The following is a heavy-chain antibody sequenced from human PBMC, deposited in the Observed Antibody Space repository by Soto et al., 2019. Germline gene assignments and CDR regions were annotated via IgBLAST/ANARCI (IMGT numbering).Heavy chain of an antibody. Sequence: QLQLQESGPGLLKPSETLSLTCTVSGGSISSSSYYWGWIRQPPGKGLEWIGSIYYSGSTYYNPSLKSRVTISVDTSKNQFSLKLSSVTAADTAVYYCARRGTGKYLDYWGQGTLVTVSS. CDR3: ARRGTGKYLDY. J-gene: IGHJ4*02. V-gene: IGHV4-39*01. CDR1: GGSISSSSYY. CDR2: IYYSGST. D-gene: IGHD3-16*01.